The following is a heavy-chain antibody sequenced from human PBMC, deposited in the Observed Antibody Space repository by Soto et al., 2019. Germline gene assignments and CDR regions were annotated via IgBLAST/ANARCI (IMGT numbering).Heavy chain of an antibody. V-gene: IGHV1-24*01. CDR2: CDPEDGET. Sequence: ASVKVSCKVSGYTLTELSMHWVRQAPGKGLEWMGGCDPEDGETIYAQKFQGRVTMTEDTSTDTAYMELSSLRSEDTAVHYCATVVNSSGYLYYFDYWGQGTLVTVSS. J-gene: IGHJ4*02. D-gene: IGHD3-22*01. CDR1: GYTLTELS. CDR3: ATVVNSSGYLYYFDY.